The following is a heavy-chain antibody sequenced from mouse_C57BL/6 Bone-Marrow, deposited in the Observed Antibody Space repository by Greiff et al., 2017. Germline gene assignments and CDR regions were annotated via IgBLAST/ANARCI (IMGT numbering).Heavy chain of an antibody. CDR1: GYTFTDYE. V-gene: IGHV1-15*01. J-gene: IGHJ2*01. CDR3: TRRREKGYFDY. CDR2: IDPETGGT. Sequence: QVQLQQSGAELVRPGASVTLSCKASGYTFTDYEMHWVKQTPVHGLEWIGAIDPETGGTAYNQKFKGKAILTADKSSSTAYMELRSLTSEDSDVYYCTRRREKGYFDYWGQGTTLTVSS.